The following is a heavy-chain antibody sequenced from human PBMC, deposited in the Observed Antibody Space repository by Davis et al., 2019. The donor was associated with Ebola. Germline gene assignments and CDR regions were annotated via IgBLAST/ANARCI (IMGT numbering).Heavy chain of an antibody. CDR2: ISSDSDYI. CDR3: ARAWMVRGVNDY. J-gene: IGHJ4*02. D-gene: IGHD3-10*01. CDR1: GFTFSTYS. V-gene: IGHV3-21*04. Sequence: GGSLRLSCAASGFTFSTYSMSWVRQAPGKGLEWVSSISSDSDYIYYADSAKGRFTISRDNAKNSLYLQMNSLRAEDTAVYYCARAWMVRGVNDYWGQGTLVTVSS.